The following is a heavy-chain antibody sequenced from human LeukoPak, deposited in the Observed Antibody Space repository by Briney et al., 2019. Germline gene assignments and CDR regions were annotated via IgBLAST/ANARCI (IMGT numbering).Heavy chain of an antibody. CDR3: ARNIGRGYCDSSGYYYDP. D-gene: IGHD3-22*01. J-gene: IGHJ4*02. CDR2: INPNSGGT. Sequence: ASVKVSCKASGYTFTGYYMHWVRQAPGQGLEWMGWINPNSGGTNYAQKFQGRVTMTRDTSISTAYMELSRLRSDDTAVYYCARNIGRGYCDSSGYYYDPWGQGTLVTVSS. V-gene: IGHV1-2*02. CDR1: GYTFTGYY.